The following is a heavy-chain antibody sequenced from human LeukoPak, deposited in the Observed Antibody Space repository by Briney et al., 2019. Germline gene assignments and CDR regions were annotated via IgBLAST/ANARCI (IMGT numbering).Heavy chain of an antibody. J-gene: IGHJ4*02. D-gene: IGHD1-26*01. CDR2: INQDGSQK. CDR1: GFTFSSYG. CDR3: ARDGGSSGSYPY. Sequence: GGTLRLSCAASGFTFSSYGMSWVRQAPGKGLEWVANINQDGSQKSYVDSVKGRFTISRDNAQNSLYLQMYSLRAEDTAVYYCARDGGSSGSYPYWGQGTLVTTSS. V-gene: IGHV3-7*01.